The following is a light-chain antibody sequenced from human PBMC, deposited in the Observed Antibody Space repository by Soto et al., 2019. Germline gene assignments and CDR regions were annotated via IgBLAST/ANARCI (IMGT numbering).Light chain of an antibody. CDR1: ESFARTY. J-gene: IGKJ4*01. V-gene: IGKV3-20*01. CDR3: QQYGASPLT. CDR2: GAS. Sequence: EIVLTQSPGTLSLSTGERATLSCRASESFARTYLAWYQQKPGQAPRLLIHGASSRATGIPDRFSGSNSGTDVTLTISRLEPEDSAVYYCQQYGASPLTFGGGTKVEIK.